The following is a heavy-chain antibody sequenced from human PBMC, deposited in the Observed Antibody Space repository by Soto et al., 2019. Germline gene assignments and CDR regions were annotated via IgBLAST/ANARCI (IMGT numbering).Heavy chain of an antibody. CDR1: GFKFSNYW. J-gene: IGHJ4*02. D-gene: IGHD2-15*01. Sequence: PGGSLRLSCAASGFKFSNYWMSWVRQAPGKGLEWVANIKQDGTEKYYVDSVKGRFTVSRDNAKNSLYLQMNSLRVEDTAVYYYARDRCSGGSCYYFDYWGQGTLVTVSS. V-gene: IGHV3-7*05. CDR3: ARDRCSGGSCYYFDY. CDR2: IKQDGTEK.